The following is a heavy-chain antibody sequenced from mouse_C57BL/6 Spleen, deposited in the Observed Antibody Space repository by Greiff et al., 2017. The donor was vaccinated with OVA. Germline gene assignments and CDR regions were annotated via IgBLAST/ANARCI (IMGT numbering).Heavy chain of an antibody. J-gene: IGHJ3*01. V-gene: IGHV1-15*01. D-gene: IGHD1-1*01. CDR1: GYTFTDYE. CDR3: TRKGHYYGSRAWFAY. Sequence: QVQLKESGAELVRPGASVTLSCKASGYTFTDYEMHWVKQTPVHGLEWIGAIDPETGGTAYNQKFKGKAILTADKSSSTAYMELRSLTSEDSAVYYCTRKGHYYGSRAWFAYWGQGTLVTVSA. CDR2: IDPETGGT.